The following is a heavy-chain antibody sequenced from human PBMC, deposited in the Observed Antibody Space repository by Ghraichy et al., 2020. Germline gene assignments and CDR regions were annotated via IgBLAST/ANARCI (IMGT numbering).Heavy chain of an antibody. V-gene: IGHV3-74*01. CDR1: GFTFSRYW. J-gene: IGHJ3*02. CDR2: INSDGSST. Sequence: GSLRLSCAASGFTFSRYWMHWVRQAPGKGPVWVSRINSDGSSTTYADSVKGRFTISRDNAKNTLYLQMNSLRAEDTAVYYCVRGDAGYAFDIWGQGTMVTVSS. CDR3: VRGDAGYAFDI. D-gene: IGHD3-10*01.